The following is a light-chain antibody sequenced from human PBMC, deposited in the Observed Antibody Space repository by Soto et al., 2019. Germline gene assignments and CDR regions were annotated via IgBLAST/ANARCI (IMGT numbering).Light chain of an antibody. CDR3: QQYNKWPPWT. CDR1: QSVSSN. Sequence: EIVITQSPATLSVSPGERATLSCRASQSVSSNLAWYQQKPGQAPRLLIYGASTRATGIPARFSGSGSGTEFTLSISSLLSEDFAVYYCQQYNKWPPWTFGRGTKVEIK. CDR2: GAS. V-gene: IGKV3D-15*01. J-gene: IGKJ1*01.